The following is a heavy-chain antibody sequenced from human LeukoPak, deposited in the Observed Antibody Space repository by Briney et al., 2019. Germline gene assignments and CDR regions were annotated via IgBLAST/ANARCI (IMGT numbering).Heavy chain of an antibody. V-gene: IGHV4-34*01. J-gene: IGHJ4*02. CDR3: ARVATVTVDY. Sequence: PSETLSLTCAVYGGSFSGYYWSWIRQPPGKGLEWIGEINHSGSTNSNPSLKSRVTMSVDTSKNQFSLKLSSVTAADTAVYYCARVATVTVDYWGQGTLVTVSS. CDR2: INHSGST. D-gene: IGHD4-17*01. CDR1: GGSFSGYY.